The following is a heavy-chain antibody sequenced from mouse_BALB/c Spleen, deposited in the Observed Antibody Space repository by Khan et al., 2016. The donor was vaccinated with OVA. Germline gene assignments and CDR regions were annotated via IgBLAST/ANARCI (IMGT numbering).Heavy chain of an antibody. CDR2: ISPGSGDT. CDR1: GYTFSDYY. CDR3: GRRKYFGYTFAY. J-gene: IGHJ3*01. D-gene: IGHD1-2*01. V-gene: IGHV1-77*01. Sequence: QVQLKESGAELARPGASVKLSCKASGYTFSDYYINWVKQRTGQGLEWIGEISPGSGDTYYNEKFKGKATLTADQSSSPAYMQRSSLTSEDSAVYFCGRRKYFGYTFAYWGQGTLVTVAA.